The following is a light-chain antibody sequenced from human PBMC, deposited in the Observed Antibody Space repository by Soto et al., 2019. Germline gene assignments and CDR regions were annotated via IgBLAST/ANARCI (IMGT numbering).Light chain of an antibody. CDR2: EVS. CDR1: SSDVGGYNY. CDR3: SSYAGSNSHVV. Sequence: ALTQPPSASGSPGQSVTISCTGTSSDVGGYNYVSWYQQHPGKAPKLMIYEVSKRPSGVPDRFSGSKSGNTASLTVSGLQAEDEADYYCSSYAGSNSHVVFGGGTKLTVL. V-gene: IGLV2-8*01. J-gene: IGLJ2*01.